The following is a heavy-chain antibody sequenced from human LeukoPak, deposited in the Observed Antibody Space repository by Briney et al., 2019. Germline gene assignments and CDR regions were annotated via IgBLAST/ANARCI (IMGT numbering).Heavy chain of an antibody. V-gene: IGHV3-21*01. CDR1: GFTFSSHS. D-gene: IGHD6-13*01. CDR3: ARVPQQLPYYYYYMDV. CDR2: ISSSSSYI. J-gene: IGHJ6*03. Sequence: GGSLRLSCAASGFTFSSHSMNWVRQAPGKGLEWVSSISSSSSYIYYADSVKGRFTISRDNAKNSLYLQMNSLRAEDTAVYYCARVPQQLPYYYYYMDVWGKGTTVTVSS.